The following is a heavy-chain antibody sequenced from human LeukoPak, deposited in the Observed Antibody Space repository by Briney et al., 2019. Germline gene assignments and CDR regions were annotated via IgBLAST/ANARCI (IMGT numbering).Heavy chain of an antibody. D-gene: IGHD1-26*01. V-gene: IGHV4-31*03. CDR1: GGSISSGGYY. Sequence: PSETLSLTCTVSGGSISSGGYYWSWIRQHPGKGLEWIGYIYYSGSTYYNPSLKSRVTISVDTSKNQFSLKLSSVTAADTAVYYCARGGRSGSSGFYFDYWGQGTLVTVSA. CDR3: ARGGRSGSSGFYFDY. CDR2: IYYSGST. J-gene: IGHJ4*02.